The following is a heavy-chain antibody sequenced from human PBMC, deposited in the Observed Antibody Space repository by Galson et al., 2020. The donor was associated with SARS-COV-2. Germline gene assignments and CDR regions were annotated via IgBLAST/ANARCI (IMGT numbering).Heavy chain of an antibody. D-gene: IGHD2-2*01. J-gene: IGHJ6*03. CDR3: ARGGWGKKDSAVVPGSYYYYDMDV. Sequence: SVKVSCKASGGTFSSYAISWVRQAPGQGLEWMGGIIPIFGTSNYAQKFQGRVTITADASTSTAYMELSSLRTEDTAVYYCARGGWGKKDSAVVPGSYYYYDMDVWGKGTMVTVSS. CDR2: IIPIFGTS. CDR1: GGTFSSYA. V-gene: IGHV1-69*13.